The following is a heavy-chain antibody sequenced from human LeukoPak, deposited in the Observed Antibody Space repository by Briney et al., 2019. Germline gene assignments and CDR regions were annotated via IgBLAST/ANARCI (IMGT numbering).Heavy chain of an antibody. Sequence: SETLSLTCAVYGGSFSGYYWSWIRQPPGKGLEWIGETNHSGSTNYNPSLKSRVTISVDTSKNQFSLKLSSVTAADTAVYYCARRRIVVVPAALNWFDPWGQGTLVTVSS. V-gene: IGHV4-34*01. J-gene: IGHJ5*02. CDR2: TNHSGST. CDR1: GGSFSGYY. CDR3: ARRRIVVVPAALNWFDP. D-gene: IGHD2-2*01.